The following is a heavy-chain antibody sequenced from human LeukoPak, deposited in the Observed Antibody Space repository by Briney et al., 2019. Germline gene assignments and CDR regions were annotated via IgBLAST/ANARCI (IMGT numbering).Heavy chain of an antibody. J-gene: IGHJ5*02. V-gene: IGHV4-39*01. D-gene: IGHD6-19*01. CDR1: GGSISSSSYY. Sequence: SETLSLTCTVSGGSISSSSYYWGWIRQPPGKGLEWIGSIYYSGSTYYNPSLKSRVTISVDTSKNQFSLKLSSVTAADTAVYYCARQFNQQWLDPNNWFDPWGQGTLVTVSS. CDR3: ARQFNQQWLDPNNWFDP. CDR2: IYYSGST.